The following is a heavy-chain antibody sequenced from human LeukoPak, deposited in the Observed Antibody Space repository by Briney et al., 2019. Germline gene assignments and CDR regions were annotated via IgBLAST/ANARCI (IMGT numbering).Heavy chain of an antibody. J-gene: IGHJ5*02. V-gene: IGHV3-23*01. Sequence: GGSLRLPCAASGFTFSSYVMSWVRQAPGKGLEWVSAISGSGGSTYYADSVKGRFTISRDNSKNTLYLHMNSLRAEDTAVYYCAKGYYGSGSYGWFDPWGQGTLVTVSS. CDR1: GFTFSSYV. CDR3: AKGYYGSGSYGWFDP. D-gene: IGHD3-10*01. CDR2: ISGSGGST.